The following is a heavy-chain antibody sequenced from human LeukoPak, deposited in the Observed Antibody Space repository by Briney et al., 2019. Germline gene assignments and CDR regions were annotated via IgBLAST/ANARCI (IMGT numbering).Heavy chain of an antibody. V-gene: IGHV3-48*03. J-gene: IGHJ4*02. CDR2: ISSSGNSI. D-gene: IGHD5/OR15-5a*01. CDR1: EFTFSSYE. Sequence: GGSLRLSCAASEFTFSSYEMTWVRQAPGKGLEWVLYISSSGNSIYYADSVKGRFTISRDNAKNSLYLQMNNLRAEDTAVYFCAREIGLRIDFWGQGTLVTVSS. CDR3: AREIGLRIDF.